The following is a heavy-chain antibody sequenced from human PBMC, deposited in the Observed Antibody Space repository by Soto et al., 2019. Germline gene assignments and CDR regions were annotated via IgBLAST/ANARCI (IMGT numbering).Heavy chain of an antibody. Sequence: QVQLQQWGAGLLKPSETLSLTCAVYGGSFSGYYWSWIRQPPGKGLEWIGEINHSGTTNYNPSLKSRVTISVDTSKNQFSLKLSSVTAADTAVYYCASPYCSGSLVWGQGTLVTVSS. D-gene: IGHD3-10*01. CDR1: GGSFSGYY. CDR2: INHSGTT. CDR3: ASPYCSGSLV. J-gene: IGHJ4*02. V-gene: IGHV4-34*01.